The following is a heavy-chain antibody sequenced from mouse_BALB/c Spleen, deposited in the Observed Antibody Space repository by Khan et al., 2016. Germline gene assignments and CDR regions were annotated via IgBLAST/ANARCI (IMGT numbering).Heavy chain of an antibody. V-gene: IGHV10-1*02. CDR2: IRSKSNNYAT. Sequence: EVQLVESGGGLVQPKGSLKLSCVASGFTFNTYAMNWVRQAPGKGLEWVARIRSKSNNYATYYAVSVKDRFTISRDDSQSMLYLQMNNLKTEDTAMYYCVRHYYGSNWYFDVWGAGTTVTVAS. CDR1: GFTFNTYA. D-gene: IGHD1-1*01. CDR3: VRHYYGSNWYFDV. J-gene: IGHJ1*01.